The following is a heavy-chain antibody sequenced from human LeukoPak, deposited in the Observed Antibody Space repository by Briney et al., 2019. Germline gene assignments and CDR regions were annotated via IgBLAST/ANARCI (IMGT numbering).Heavy chain of an antibody. V-gene: IGHV1-18*01. CDR3: ARGIAAVPIDY. J-gene: IGHJ4*02. Sequence: ASVKVSCKAFGYTFKSYGISWVRQAPGQGLEWMGWISTYNGNTNYAQKLQGRVTMTTDTSTSTAYMELRSLRSDDTAVYYCARGIAAVPIDYWGQGTLVTVSS. CDR2: ISTYNGNT. D-gene: IGHD6-13*01. CDR1: GYTFKSYG.